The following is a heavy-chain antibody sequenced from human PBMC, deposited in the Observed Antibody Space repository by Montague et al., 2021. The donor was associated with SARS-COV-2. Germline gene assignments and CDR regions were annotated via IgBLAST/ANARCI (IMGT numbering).Heavy chain of an antibody. CDR2: ISHSGST. D-gene: IGHD2-2*01. CDR3: ARFAYRPLFLASYYGMDV. V-gene: IGHV4-34*01. J-gene: IGHJ6*02. Sequence: SETLSLTCAVYGGSFSGYYWSWIRQPPGKGLEWIGEISHSGSTNYNPSLKSRVTISIDTSKNQFSLKLSSVTAADTAVYYCARFAYRPLFLASYYGMDVWGQGTTVTVSS. CDR1: GGSFSGYY.